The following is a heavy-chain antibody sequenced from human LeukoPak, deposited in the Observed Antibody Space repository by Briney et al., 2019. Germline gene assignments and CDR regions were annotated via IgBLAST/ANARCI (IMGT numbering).Heavy chain of an antibody. Sequence: PSETLSLTCGFYGGSFNGYYWSWIRQPPGKGLDWIGEISHSGSTTYSPSLTGRVTISLDTSKNQVSLNLNSMTASDTAAYYCPRKGRSSGPFQHWGQGTLVTVSS. CDR1: GGSFNGYY. J-gene: IGHJ1*01. V-gene: IGHV4-34*01. CDR2: ISHSGST. CDR3: PRKGRSSGPFQH. D-gene: IGHD6-19*01.